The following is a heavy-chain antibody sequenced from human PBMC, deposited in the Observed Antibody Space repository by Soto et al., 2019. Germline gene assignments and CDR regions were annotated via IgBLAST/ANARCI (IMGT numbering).Heavy chain of an antibody. D-gene: IGHD5-12*01. CDR3: AHFNGYEEFEY. J-gene: IGHJ4*02. CDR1: GFSLSTSGVG. V-gene: IGHV2-5*01. CDR2: IYWNDDK. Sequence: QITLKESGPTLVKPTQTLTLTCTFSGFSLSTSGVGVGWIRQPPGKALEWLAVIYWNDDKRYSPSLKSRLTITKGTSDNQVVLTMTNVDPVDTASYHCAHFNGYEEFEYWGQGTLVTVSS.